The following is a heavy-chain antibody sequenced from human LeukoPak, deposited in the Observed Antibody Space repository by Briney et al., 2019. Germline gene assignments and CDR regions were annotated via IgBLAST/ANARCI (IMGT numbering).Heavy chain of an antibody. J-gene: IGHJ5*02. CDR1: GFTFSSYS. CDR2: ISSSSSYI. CDR3: ARGPGYCSSTSCYGPFDP. V-gene: IGHV3-21*01. D-gene: IGHD2-2*01. Sequence: GGSLRLSCAASGFTFSSYSMDWVRQAPGKGLAWVSSISSSSSYIYYADSVKGRFTISRDNAKNSLYLQMNSLRAEDTAVYYCARGPGYCSSTSCYGPFDPWGQGTLVTVPS.